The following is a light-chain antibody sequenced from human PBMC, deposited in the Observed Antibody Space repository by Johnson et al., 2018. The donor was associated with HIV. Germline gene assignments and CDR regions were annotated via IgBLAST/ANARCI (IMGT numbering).Light chain of an antibody. Sequence: QSVLTQPPSVSAAPGQKVTISCSGSSSNIGNNYVSWYQQLPGTAPKLLIYENNKRPSGIPDRLSGSKSGTSATLGITGLQTGDEADYYCGTWDSSLSVNYVFGTGTKVTVL. CDR1: SSNIGNNY. J-gene: IGLJ1*01. CDR2: ENN. V-gene: IGLV1-51*01. CDR3: GTWDSSLSVNYV.